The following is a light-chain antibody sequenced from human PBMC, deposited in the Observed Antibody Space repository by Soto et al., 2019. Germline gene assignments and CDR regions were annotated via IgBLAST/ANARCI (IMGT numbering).Light chain of an antibody. CDR1: QSVSSN. Sequence: EIVMTQSPATLSVSPGERATLSCRASQSVSSNLAWYQQKPGQAPRLLIYGASTRATGIPARFSGSGSGTEVTLTINSLQSEDFAVYYCQQYNNWPPWTFGQGTKMEIK. J-gene: IGKJ1*01. CDR2: GAS. CDR3: QQYNNWPPWT. V-gene: IGKV3-15*01.